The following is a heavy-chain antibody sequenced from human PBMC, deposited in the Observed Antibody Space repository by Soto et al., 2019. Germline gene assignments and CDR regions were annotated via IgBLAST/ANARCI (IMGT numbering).Heavy chain of an antibody. V-gene: IGHV1-3*01. CDR3: ARDTGRKGGGRLDY. CDR1: GYTFTSYA. Sequence: QVQLVQSGAEVKKPGASVKVSCKASGYTFTSYAMHWLRQAPGQRLEWMGWINAGNGNTKYSQKFQGRVTITRDTSASTAYMELSSLRSEDTAVYYCARDTGRKGGGRLDYWGQGTLVTVSS. J-gene: IGHJ4*02. CDR2: INAGNGNT. D-gene: IGHD2-15*01.